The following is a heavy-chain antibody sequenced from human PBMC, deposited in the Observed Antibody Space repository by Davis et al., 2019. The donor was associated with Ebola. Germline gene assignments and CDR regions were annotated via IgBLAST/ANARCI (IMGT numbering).Heavy chain of an antibody. D-gene: IGHD6-13*01. CDR1: GYTFTSYY. CDR3: ARGRAIAAFLGGY. Sequence: AASVKVSCKASGYTFTSYYLHWVRQAPGLGLEWMGIINPSGGSTSYAQKFQGRVTITRDTSTSTVYMELSSLRSEDTAVYYCARGRAIAAFLGGYWGQGTLVTVSS. V-gene: IGHV1-46*01. CDR2: INPSGGST. J-gene: IGHJ4*02.